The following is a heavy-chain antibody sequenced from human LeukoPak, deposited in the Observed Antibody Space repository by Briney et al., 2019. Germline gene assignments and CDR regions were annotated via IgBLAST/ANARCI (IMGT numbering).Heavy chain of an antibody. V-gene: IGHV4-39*07. D-gene: IGHD7-27*01. CDR2: MYYSGST. CDR1: GGSISSSSYC. Sequence: PSETLSLTCTVSGGSISSSSYCWGWIRQPPGKGLEWIGSMYYSGSTYYNSSLKSRVTISVDTSKNQFYLKLNSVTAADTTVYYCARGQGDWGFFLRSTMDVWGKGTTVTVSS. CDR3: ARGQGDWGFFLRSTMDV. J-gene: IGHJ6*03.